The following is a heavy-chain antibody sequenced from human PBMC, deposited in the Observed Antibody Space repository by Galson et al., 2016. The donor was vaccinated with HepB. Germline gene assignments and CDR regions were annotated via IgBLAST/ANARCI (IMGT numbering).Heavy chain of an antibody. Sequence: SLRLSCAASGLTVSSNHMSWVRQAPGKGLEWVSIIYSGGTTYYADSVKGRFTISIHNSKNTLYLQMNSLRAEDTAVYYCARGGSSTGNFYPYYLDYWGQGTLVTVSS. CDR1: GLTVSSNH. CDR2: IYSGGTT. J-gene: IGHJ4*02. V-gene: IGHV3-53*04. D-gene: IGHD2-8*02. CDR3: ARGGSSTGNFYPYYLDY.